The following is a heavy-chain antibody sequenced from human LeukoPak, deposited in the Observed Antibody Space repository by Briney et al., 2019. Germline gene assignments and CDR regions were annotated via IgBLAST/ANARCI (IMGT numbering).Heavy chain of an antibody. D-gene: IGHD4-17*01. CDR1: GASISSYY. CDR2: LFYGGST. J-gene: IGHJ4*02. V-gene: IGHV4-59*01. Sequence: SETLSLTCTVSGASISSYYWSWIRQPPGKGLEWIGYLFYGGSTNYNPSLKSRVTISADTSKNQFFLRLTSVTAADTAVYYCAKVLGSGHGDYPLDYWGQGTLVTVSS. CDR3: AKVLGSGHGDYPLDY.